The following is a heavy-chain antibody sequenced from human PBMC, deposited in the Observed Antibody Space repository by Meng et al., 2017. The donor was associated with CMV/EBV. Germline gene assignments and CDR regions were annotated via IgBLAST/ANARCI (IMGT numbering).Heavy chain of an antibody. V-gene: IGHV4-39*07. J-gene: IGHJ4*02. CDR1: GGSISSSSYY. Sequence: LQLQEPGPGLVKPLETLSLTCTVSGGSISSSSYYWGWIRQPPGKGLEWIGSIYYSGSTYYNPSLKSRVTISVDTSKNQFSLKLSSVTAADTAVYYCARDYGDLRQDYWGQGTLVTVSS. CDR2: IYYSGST. D-gene: IGHD4-17*01. CDR3: ARDYGDLRQDY.